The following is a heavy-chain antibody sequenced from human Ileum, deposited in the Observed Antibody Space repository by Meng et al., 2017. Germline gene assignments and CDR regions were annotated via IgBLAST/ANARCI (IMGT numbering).Heavy chain of an antibody. J-gene: IGHJ4*02. CDR2: IQGDGSDA. CDR3: ISNADRGWN. Sequence: GESLKISCAGSGFTFSDYWMHWVRQAPGKGLVWVSRIQGDGSDAAYADSVKGRFTISRDNAKNTLYLQMNSLRAEDTGLYFCISNADRGWNWGQGTLVTVSS. V-gene: IGHV3-74*01. CDR1: GFTFSDYW. D-gene: IGHD1-26*01.